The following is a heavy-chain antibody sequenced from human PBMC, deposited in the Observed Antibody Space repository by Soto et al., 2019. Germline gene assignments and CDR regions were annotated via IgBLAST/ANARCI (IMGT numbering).Heavy chain of an antibody. V-gene: IGHV3-23*01. Sequence: PGGSLRLSCAASGFTFSSYAMSWVRQAPGKGLEWVSAISGSGGSTYYADSVKGRFTISRDNSKDTLYLQMNSLRAEDTAVYYCAKDQVTSEYYYYYYMDVWGKGTTVTVSS. J-gene: IGHJ6*03. CDR1: GFTFSSYA. CDR2: ISGSGGST. CDR3: AKDQVTSEYYYYYYMDV.